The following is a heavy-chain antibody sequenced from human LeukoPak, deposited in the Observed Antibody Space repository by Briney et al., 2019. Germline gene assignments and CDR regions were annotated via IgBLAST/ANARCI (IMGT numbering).Heavy chain of an antibody. J-gene: IGHJ5*02. CDR1: GYTFTSYY. D-gene: IGHD3-16*01. CDR2: INPSGGST. V-gene: IGHV1-46*01. CDR3: AREPRVGPAPFGYNWFDP. Sequence: ASVKVSCKASGYTFTSYYMHWVRQAPGQGLEWMGIINPSGGSTSYAQKFQGRVTMTRDTSISTAYMELSRLRSDDTAVYYCAREPRVGPAPFGYNWFDPWGQGTLVTVSS.